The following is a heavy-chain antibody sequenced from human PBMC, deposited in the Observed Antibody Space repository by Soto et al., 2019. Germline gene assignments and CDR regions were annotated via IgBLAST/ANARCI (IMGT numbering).Heavy chain of an antibody. D-gene: IGHD3-16*01. V-gene: IGHV1-18*04. CDR2: ISPNNGNT. CDR3: ARERGNDYDDY. J-gene: IGHJ4*02. Sequence: ASVKVSCKTSGYIFTRHGINWVRQAPGQGPEWMGWISPNNGNTKYAERLQGRVTVTTDTSSSTAYMELRSLSSDDTAMYYCARERGNDYDDYWGQGTLVTVS. CDR1: GYIFTRHG.